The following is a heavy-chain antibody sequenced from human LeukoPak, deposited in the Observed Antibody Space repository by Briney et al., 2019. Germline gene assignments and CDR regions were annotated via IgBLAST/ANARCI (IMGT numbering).Heavy chain of an antibody. CDR3: TKDIGYFDY. Sequence: GGSLRLTCAASGFTFSKAWMSWVRQAPGKGLEWVGRFKSKTDGGTTDYAAPVKGRFIVSRDDSKNTLYLQMNSLRTEDTAVYYCTKDIGYFDYWGQGTLVTVSS. CDR1: GFTFSKAW. J-gene: IGHJ4*02. V-gene: IGHV3-15*01. CDR2: FKSKTDGGTT.